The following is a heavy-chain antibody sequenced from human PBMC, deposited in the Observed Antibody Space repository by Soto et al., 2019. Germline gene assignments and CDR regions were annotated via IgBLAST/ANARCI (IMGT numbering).Heavy chain of an antibody. J-gene: IGHJ6*02. V-gene: IGHV2-5*02. CDR1: AFSLRTGEVG. CDR2: IYWDDDK. Sequence: APAPVKPAQSLALNCSFFAFSLRTGEVGVGWIRQPPGKALEWLALIYWDDDKRYSPSLRSRLTITKDTSKNQVVLTMTNMDPVDTATYYCIQSRCGGDCLQSYASYYYYGMDVWGQGTTVTVSS. D-gene: IGHD2-21*02. CDR3: IQSRCGGDCLQSYASYYYYGMDV.